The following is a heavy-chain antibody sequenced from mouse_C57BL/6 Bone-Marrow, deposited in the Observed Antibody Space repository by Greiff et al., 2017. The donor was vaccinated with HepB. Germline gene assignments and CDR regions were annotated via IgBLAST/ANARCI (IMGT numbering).Heavy chain of an antibody. CDR1: GYTFTSYG. J-gene: IGHJ2*01. CDR2: IYPRSGNT. CDR3: ARGPYYYGSSYDYFDY. Sequence: QVQLQQSGAELARPEASVKLSCKASGYTFTSYGISWVKQRTGQGLEWIGEIYPRSGNTYYNEKFKGKATLTADKSSSTAYMELRSLTSEDSAVYFCARGPYYYGSSYDYFDYWGQGTTLTVSS. D-gene: IGHD1-1*01. V-gene: IGHV1-81*01.